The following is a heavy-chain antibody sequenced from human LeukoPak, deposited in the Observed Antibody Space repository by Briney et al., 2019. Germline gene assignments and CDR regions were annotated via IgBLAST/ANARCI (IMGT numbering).Heavy chain of an antibody. J-gene: IGHJ4*02. CDR3: ARGSSILYDYIWGSYRYYFDY. Sequence: SETLSLTCAVYGGSFSGYYCSWIRQPPGKGLEWIGEINHSGSTNYNPSLKSRVTISVDTSKNQFSLKLSSVTAADTAVYYCARGSSILYDYIWGSYRYYFDYWGQGTLVTVSS. CDR2: INHSGST. CDR1: GGSFSGYY. D-gene: IGHD3-16*02. V-gene: IGHV4-34*01.